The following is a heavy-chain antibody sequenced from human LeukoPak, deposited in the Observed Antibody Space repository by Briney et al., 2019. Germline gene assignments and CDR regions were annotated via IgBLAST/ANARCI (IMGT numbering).Heavy chain of an antibody. CDR1: GGSISSGGYY. V-gene: IGHV4-31*03. CDR3: ARPYGMGWSGLEH. D-gene: IGHD6-19*01. J-gene: IGHJ4*02. CDR2: IYYSGST. Sequence: PSETLSLTCTVSGGSISSGGYYWSWIRQHPGKGLEWIGYIYYSGSTYYNPSLKSRVTISVDTSKNQFSLKLSSVTAADTAVYHCARPYGMGWSGLEHWGRGTLVTVSS.